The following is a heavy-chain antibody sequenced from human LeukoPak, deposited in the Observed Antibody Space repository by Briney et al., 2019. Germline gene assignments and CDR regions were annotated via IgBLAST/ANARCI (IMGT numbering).Heavy chain of an antibody. CDR1: GGTFSSYT. J-gene: IGHJ4*02. V-gene: IGHV1-69*02. D-gene: IGHD3-22*01. Sequence: SVKVSCKASGGTFSSYTISWVRQAPGQGLEWLGRIIPILGIANYAQKFQGRVTITADKSTSTAYMELSSLRSEDTAVYYCARGEYYYDSSGYSYGFDYWGQGTLVTVSS. CDR3: ARGEYYYDSSGYSYGFDY. CDR2: IIPILGIA.